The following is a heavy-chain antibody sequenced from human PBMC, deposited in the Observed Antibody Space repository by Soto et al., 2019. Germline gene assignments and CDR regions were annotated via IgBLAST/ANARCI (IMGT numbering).Heavy chain of an antibody. CDR1: GGTFSSYA. Sequence: SVKVSCKASGGTFSSYAISWVRQAPGQGLEWMGGIIPIFGTANYAQKFQGRVTITADESTSTAYMELSSLRSEDTAVYYCAREKMSGYSSGWWYFDYWGQGTLVTVSS. D-gene: IGHD6-19*01. J-gene: IGHJ4*02. CDR2: IIPIFGTA. V-gene: IGHV1-69*13. CDR3: AREKMSGYSSGWWYFDY.